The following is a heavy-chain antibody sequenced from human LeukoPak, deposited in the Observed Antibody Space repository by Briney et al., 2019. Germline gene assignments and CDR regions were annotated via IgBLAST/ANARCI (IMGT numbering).Heavy chain of an antibody. D-gene: IGHD4-17*01. CDR2: IYSGGST. CDR3: ATTVTTWGVFDY. J-gene: IGHJ4*02. CDR1: GFNVSSNY. Sequence: GGSLRLSCAASGFNVSSNYMSWVRQAPGKGLEWVSVIYSGGSTYYADSVKGRFTISRDNSKNTLYLQMNSLRAEDTAVYYCATTVTTWGVFDYWGQGTLVTVSS. V-gene: IGHV3-53*01.